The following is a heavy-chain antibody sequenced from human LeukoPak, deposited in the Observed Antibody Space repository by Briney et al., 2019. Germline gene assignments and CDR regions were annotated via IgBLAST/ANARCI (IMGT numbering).Heavy chain of an antibody. CDR3: ASLHGDYVY. J-gene: IGHJ4*02. CDR2: ISSSSSDI. Sequence: GGSLRLSCTSSGFSISLYSMNWVRQAPGKGLEWVSCISSSSSDIYYADSVKGRFTISRDNAKSSVYLQMNSLRAEDTAVYDCASLHGDYVYWGQGTLVTVSS. CDR1: GFSISLYS. D-gene: IGHD4-17*01. V-gene: IGHV3-21*01.